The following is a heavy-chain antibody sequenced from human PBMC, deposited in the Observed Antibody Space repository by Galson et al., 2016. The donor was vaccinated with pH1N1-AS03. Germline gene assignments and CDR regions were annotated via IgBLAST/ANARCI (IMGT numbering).Heavy chain of an antibody. J-gene: IGHJ6*02. CDR1: GYIFTGFY. CDR3: ARDPRGPCSSATCATTYYFGMDV. CDR2: INLNNGVT. D-gene: IGHD1-26*01. Sequence: SVKVSCKASGYIFTGFYVHWVRQAPGQGLEWMGWINLNNGVTNYAQKFQAWVTMTGDTSISTAYMELYGLKSEDTAVYYCARDPRGPCSSATCATTYYFGMDVWGQGTTVIVSS. V-gene: IGHV1-2*04.